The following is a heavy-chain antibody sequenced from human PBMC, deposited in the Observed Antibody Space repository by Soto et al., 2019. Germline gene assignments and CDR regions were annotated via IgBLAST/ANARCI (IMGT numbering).Heavy chain of an antibody. J-gene: IGHJ3*02. CDR2: ITAGGDVT. V-gene: IGHV3-23*01. CDR3: APHVYCSGGSCQYDAFAI. Sequence: EVQVLESGGGLVQPGGSLRLSCEASGITFSNYMMTWIRQAPGKGLEWVSTITAGGDVTYYADSVKGRITMSRETSKNTLYLQMNSLRAEDTAVYYCAPHVYCSGGSCQYDAFAIRGQGTMVTVSS. CDR1: GITFSNYM. D-gene: IGHD2-15*01.